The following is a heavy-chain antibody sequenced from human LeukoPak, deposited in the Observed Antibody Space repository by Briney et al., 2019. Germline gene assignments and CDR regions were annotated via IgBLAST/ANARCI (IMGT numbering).Heavy chain of an antibody. Sequence: SETLSLTCTVSGGSISSYYWSWIRQPPGKGLKWIGYVYYSGSTNYNPSLKSRVNISVDTSKNQFSLKLSSVTAADTAVYYCARNIVVVPAATYELYFDYWGQGTLVTVSS. D-gene: IGHD2-2*01. CDR2: VYYSGST. J-gene: IGHJ4*02. CDR1: GGSISSYY. CDR3: ARNIVVVPAATYELYFDY. V-gene: IGHV4-59*01.